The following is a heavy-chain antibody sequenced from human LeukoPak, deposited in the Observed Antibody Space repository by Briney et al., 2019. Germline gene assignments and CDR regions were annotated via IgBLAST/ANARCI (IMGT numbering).Heavy chain of an antibody. V-gene: IGHV1-8*01. CDR1: GYTFTSYD. J-gene: IGHJ4*02. CDR2: MNPNSGNT. CDR3: ARVDALLAAAGS. D-gene: IGHD6-13*01. Sequence: ASVKVSCKASGYTFTSYDINWVRQATGQGLEWMGWMNPNSGNTGYAQKFQGRVTITRNTSISTAYMELSSLRSEDTAVYYCARVDALLAAAGSWGQGTLVTVSS.